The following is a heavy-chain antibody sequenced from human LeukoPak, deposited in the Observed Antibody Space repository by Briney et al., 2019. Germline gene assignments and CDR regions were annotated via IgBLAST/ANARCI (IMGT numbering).Heavy chain of an antibody. CDR3: ANDLKITFGVMDV. J-gene: IGHJ6*03. CDR2: IRYDGSNK. CDR1: GFTFSSYG. Sequence: LPGGSLRLSCAASGFTFSSYGMHWVRQAPGKGLEWVAFIRYDGSNKYYADSVKGRFTISRDNSKNTLYLQMNSLRAEDTAVYYCANDLKITFGVMDVWGKGTTVTVSS. V-gene: IGHV3-30*02. D-gene: IGHD3-16*01.